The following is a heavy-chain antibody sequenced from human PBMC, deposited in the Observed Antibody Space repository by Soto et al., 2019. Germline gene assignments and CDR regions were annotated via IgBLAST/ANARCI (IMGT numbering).Heavy chain of an antibody. CDR3: ARARDSNDARFHPYMDV. V-gene: IGHV1-69*01. CDR1: GGTFSSYA. CDR2: IIPIFGTA. D-gene: IGHD4-4*01. Sequence: QVQLVQSGAEVKKPGSSVKVSCKASGGTFSSYAISWVRQAPGQGLEWMGGIIPIFGTANYAQKFQGRVTITADESTSTAYMELSSLRSEDTAVYYCARARDSNDARFHPYMDVWGHGTTVTVSS. J-gene: IGHJ6*03.